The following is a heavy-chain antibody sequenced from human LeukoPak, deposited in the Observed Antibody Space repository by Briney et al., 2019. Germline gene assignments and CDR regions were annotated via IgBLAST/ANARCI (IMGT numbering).Heavy chain of an antibody. CDR1: GFTFSSYS. D-gene: IGHD3-22*01. CDR3: ARGGITMIVVVTGDY. J-gene: IGHJ4*02. V-gene: IGHV3-21*01. Sequence: GGSLRLSCAASGFTFSSYSMNWVRQASGKGLEWVSSISSSSSYIYYADSVKGRFTISRDNAKNSLYLQMNSLRAEDTAVYYCARGGITMIVVVTGDYWGQGTLVTVSS. CDR2: ISSSSSYI.